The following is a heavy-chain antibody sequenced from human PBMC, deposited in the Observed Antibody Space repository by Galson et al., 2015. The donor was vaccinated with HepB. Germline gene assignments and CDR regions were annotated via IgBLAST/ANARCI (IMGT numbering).Heavy chain of an antibody. CDR1: GYTFTNYG. Sequence: SVKVSCKASGYTFTNYGISWVRQAPGQGLEWMGWINTYNENTNYAQKFQGRVTMTTETSTTTAYMELRSLRSDDTAVYYCARVPLQYCDGGSCLDFVYWGQGSLVTVSS. J-gene: IGHJ4*02. CDR2: INTYNENT. V-gene: IGHV1-18*01. CDR3: ARVPLQYCDGGSCLDFVY. D-gene: IGHD2-15*01.